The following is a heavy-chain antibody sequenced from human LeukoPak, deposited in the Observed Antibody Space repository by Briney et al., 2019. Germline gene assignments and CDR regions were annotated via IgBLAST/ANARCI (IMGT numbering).Heavy chain of an antibody. CDR3: AREYIEFFVPSGYFLAY. D-gene: IGHD3-22*01. CDR1: GDTFKTYA. Sequence: GGSLRLSCAAYGDTFKTYAMHWVRQAPGKGLEWVAAISYDGGTNFHADSVKGRFTISRNNSNKTLFLQMNSLGPDDKALYFCAREYIEFFVPSGYFLAYWGQGTLVTVSS. J-gene: IGHJ4*02. V-gene: IGHV3-30*14. CDR2: ISYDGGTN.